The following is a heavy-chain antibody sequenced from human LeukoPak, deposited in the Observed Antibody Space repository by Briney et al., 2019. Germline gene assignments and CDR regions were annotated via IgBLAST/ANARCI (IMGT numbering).Heavy chain of an antibody. D-gene: IGHD3-22*01. CDR1: GFTFSSYW. CDR2: INKDGGEK. CDR3: ARGGHYDSSGYYFPS. V-gene: IGHV3-7*01. Sequence: GGSLRLSCAASGFTFSSYWMSWVRQAPGKGLEWVANINKDGGEKYYVDSVKGRFTISRDNSKNTLYLQMNSLRAEDTAVYYCARGGHYDSSGYYFPSWGQGTLVTVSS. J-gene: IGHJ5*02.